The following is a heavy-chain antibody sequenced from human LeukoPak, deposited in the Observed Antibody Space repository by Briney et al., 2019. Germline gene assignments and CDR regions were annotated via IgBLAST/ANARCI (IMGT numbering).Heavy chain of an antibody. CDR1: GFTFSSYW. CDR3: ARNDRGAFDI. Sequence: GGSLRLSCAASGFTFSSYWMSWVRQAPGEGLEWVSVISSGGNTYYTDSVKGRFTISRDNSKNTLYLQMSSLRVEDTAVYYCARNDRGAFDIWGQGTMVTVSS. CDR2: ISSGGNT. D-gene: IGHD3-22*01. J-gene: IGHJ3*02. V-gene: IGHV3-53*01.